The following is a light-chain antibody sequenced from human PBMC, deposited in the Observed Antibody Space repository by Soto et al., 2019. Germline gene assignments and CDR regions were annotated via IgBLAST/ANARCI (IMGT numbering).Light chain of an antibody. CDR1: QSISSW. J-gene: IGKJ4*01. CDR3: QQYNYY. CDR2: DAS. Sequence: DIQMTQSPSTLSASVGDRVTITCRASQSISSWLAWYQQKPGKAPKLLIYDASSLKSGVPSRFSGSGSGTEFTLTISSLQPDDFATYYCQQYNYYFGGGTKVDI. V-gene: IGKV1-5*01.